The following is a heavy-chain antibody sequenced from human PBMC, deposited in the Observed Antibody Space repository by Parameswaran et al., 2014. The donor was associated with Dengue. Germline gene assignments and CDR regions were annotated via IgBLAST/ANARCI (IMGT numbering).Heavy chain of an antibody. V-gene: IGHV3-48*03. CDR2: ISSSGSTI. J-gene: IGHJ4*02. CDR3: ARALRISPMDY. D-gene: IGHD2-15*01. Sequence: WIRQPPGKGLEWVSYISSSGSTIYYADSVKGRFTISRDNVKNSLYLQMNSLRAEDTAVYYCARALRISPMDYWGQGTLVTVSS.